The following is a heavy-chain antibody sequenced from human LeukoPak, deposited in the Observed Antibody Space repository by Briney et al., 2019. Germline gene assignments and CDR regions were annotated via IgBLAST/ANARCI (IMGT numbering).Heavy chain of an antibody. J-gene: IGHJ4*02. CDR3: ARARYSGSYHGYFDY. Sequence: GGSLRLSCAASGFTVSSNYMSWVRKPPGKGLEWVSVIYSGGSTYYADSVKGRFTISRDNSKNTLYLQMNSLRAEDTAVYYCARARYSGSYHGYFDYWGQGTLVTVSS. V-gene: IGHV3-53*01. CDR2: IYSGGST. D-gene: IGHD3-10*01. CDR1: GFTVSSNY.